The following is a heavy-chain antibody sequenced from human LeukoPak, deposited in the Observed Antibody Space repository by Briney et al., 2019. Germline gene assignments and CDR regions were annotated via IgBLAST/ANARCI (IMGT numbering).Heavy chain of an antibody. V-gene: IGHV3-30-3*01. D-gene: IGHD3-3*01. Sequence: GGSLRLSCAASGSTFSSYAMHWVRQAPGKGLEWVAVISYDGSNKYYADSVKGRFTISRDNSKNTLYLQMNSLRAEDTAVYYCANMDFGGDFDYWGQGTLVTVSS. CDR2: ISYDGSNK. CDR1: GSTFSSYA. J-gene: IGHJ4*02. CDR3: ANMDFGGDFDY.